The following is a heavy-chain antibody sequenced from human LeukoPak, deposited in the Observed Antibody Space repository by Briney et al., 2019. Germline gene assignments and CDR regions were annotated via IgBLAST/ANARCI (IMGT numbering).Heavy chain of an antibody. V-gene: IGHV3-33*08. CDR1: GFTFSTYA. D-gene: IGHD2-2*01. CDR3: ARDSQRVGYCSSTSCYLWFDP. J-gene: IGHJ5*02. Sequence: PGGSLRFSCAASGFTFSTYARSWVRQAPGKGLEWVAVIWYDGSNKYYADSVKGRFTISRDNSKNTLYLQMNSLRAEDTAVHYCARDSQRVGYCSSTSCYLWFDPWGQGTLVTVSS. CDR2: IWYDGSNK.